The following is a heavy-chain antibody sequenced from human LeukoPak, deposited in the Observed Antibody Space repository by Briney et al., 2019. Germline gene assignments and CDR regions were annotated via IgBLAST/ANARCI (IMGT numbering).Heavy chain of an antibody. CDR1: GYSFTSYW. Sequence: GESLKISCKGSGYSFTSYWIGWVRQMPGKGLEWMGIIYPGDSDTRYSPSFQGQVTISADKSISTAYLQWSSLKASDTAMYYCARLGRDCSSTSCYRFFAFNIWGQGTMVTVSS. V-gene: IGHV5-51*01. CDR2: IYPGDSDT. J-gene: IGHJ3*02. D-gene: IGHD2-2*01. CDR3: ARLGRDCSSTSCYRFFAFNI.